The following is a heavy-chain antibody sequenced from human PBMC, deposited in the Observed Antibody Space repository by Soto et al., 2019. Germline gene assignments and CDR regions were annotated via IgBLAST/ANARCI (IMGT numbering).Heavy chain of an antibody. CDR2: IWYDGSNK. CDR3: ARDLLEYYYDSSGSRVTPYGMDV. CDR1: GFTFSSYG. V-gene: IGHV3-33*01. D-gene: IGHD3-22*01. Sequence: PGGSLRLSCAASGFTFSSYGMHWVRQAPGKGLEWVAVIWYDGSNKYYADSVKGRFTISRDNSKNTLYLQMNSLRAEDTAVYYCARDLLEYYYDSSGSRVTPYGMDVWGQGTTVTVSS. J-gene: IGHJ6*02.